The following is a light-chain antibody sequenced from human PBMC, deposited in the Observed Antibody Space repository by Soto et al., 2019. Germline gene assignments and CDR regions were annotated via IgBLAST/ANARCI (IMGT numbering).Light chain of an antibody. Sequence: QSALTQPASVSGSPGQSITISCTGASSDFGNFNYVSWYQQHPGKVPKLIIYEVTSRPSGVSNRFSGSKSDNTASLTISGLQAEDEAYYYRSSYTSINTQLFGGGTKVTVL. CDR1: SSDFGNFNY. V-gene: IGLV2-14*01. CDR3: SSYTSINTQL. CDR2: EVT. J-gene: IGLJ3*02.